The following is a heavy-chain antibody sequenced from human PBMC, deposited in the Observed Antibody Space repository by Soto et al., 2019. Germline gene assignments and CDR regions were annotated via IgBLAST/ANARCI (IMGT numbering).Heavy chain of an antibody. V-gene: IGHV3-48*04. D-gene: IGHD3-3*01. J-gene: IGHJ6*02. CDR1: GFTFSTYS. CDR2: ISSSSSTI. Sequence: PGGSLRFSCAASGFTFSTYSMNWVRQAPGKGLEWVSYISSSSSTIFYTDSVKGRFTISRDNAKNSLYLQMNSLRAEDTALYYCAKDASHYDFWSGYQKHYGMDVWGQGTTVTVSS. CDR3: AKDASHYDFWSGYQKHYGMDV.